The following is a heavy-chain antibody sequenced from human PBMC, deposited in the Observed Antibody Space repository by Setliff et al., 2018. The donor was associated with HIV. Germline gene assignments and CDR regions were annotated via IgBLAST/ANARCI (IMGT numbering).Heavy chain of an antibody. CDR3: ARDLTVPTITGTPPSY. D-gene: IGHD1-20*01. V-gene: IGHV3-11*04. Sequence: GGSLRLSCAASGFTFSDYYMSWIRQAPGKGLEWVSYISSSGSTTYYADSVKGRFTISRDNATNSLYLQMHSLRAEDTAVYFCARDLTVPTITGTPPSYWGHGTLVTVSS. CDR2: ISSSGSTT. CDR1: GFTFSDYY. J-gene: IGHJ4*01.